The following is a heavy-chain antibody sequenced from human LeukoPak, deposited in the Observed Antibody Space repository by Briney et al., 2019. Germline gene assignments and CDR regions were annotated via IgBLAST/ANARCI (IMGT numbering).Heavy chain of an antibody. D-gene: IGHD2-2*01. V-gene: IGHV3-49*03. CDR2: IRNEAYGGTT. CDR3: ARVGDVVLAAASNWFDP. CDR1: GLTFGDCF. J-gene: IGHJ5*02. Sequence: GGSLRLSCTASGLTFGDCFISWFRQAPGKGLEWVGFIRNEAYGGTTEFAASVKGRFTISRDDSKSIAYLEMNSLRAEDTAVYYCARVGDVVLAAASNWFDPWGQGTLVTVPS.